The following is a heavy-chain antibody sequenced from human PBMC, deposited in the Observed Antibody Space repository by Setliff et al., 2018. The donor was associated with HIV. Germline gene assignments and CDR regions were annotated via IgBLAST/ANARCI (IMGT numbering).Heavy chain of an antibody. Sequence: ASVKVSCKASGYTFTSYGISWVRQAPGQGLEWMGWISAYNGNTNYAQKLQGRVTMTTDTSTSTAYMELRSLRSDDTAVYYCARPYSSSWYPGYYYFDYWGQGTLVTVSS. CDR2: ISAYNGNT. CDR3: ARPYSSSWYPGYYYFDY. J-gene: IGHJ4*02. CDR1: GYTFTSYG. D-gene: IGHD6-13*01. V-gene: IGHV1-18*01.